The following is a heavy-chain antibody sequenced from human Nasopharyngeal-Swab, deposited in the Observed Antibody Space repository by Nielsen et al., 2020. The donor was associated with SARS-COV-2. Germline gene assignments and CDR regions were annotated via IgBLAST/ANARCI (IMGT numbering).Heavy chain of an antibody. CDR2: ISYDGSNK. D-gene: IGHD3-10*01. CDR3: ARVAGITMVRGVDY. J-gene: IGHJ4*02. Sequence: GESLKISCAASGFTFSSYAMHWVRQAPGKGLEWVAVISYDGSNKYYADSVKGRFTISRDNSKNTLYLQMNSLRAEETAVYYCARVAGITMVRGVDYWGQGTLVTVSS. V-gene: IGHV3-30-3*01. CDR1: GFTFSSYA.